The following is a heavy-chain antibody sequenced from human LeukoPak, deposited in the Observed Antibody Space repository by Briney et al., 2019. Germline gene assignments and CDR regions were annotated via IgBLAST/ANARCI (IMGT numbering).Heavy chain of an antibody. J-gene: IGHJ1*01. CDR3: AGYDYVWGAGGYFQH. CDR2: MNPNSGRT. Sequence: ASVKVSCKASGYTLTSYDINWVRQATGQGLEWMGWMNPNSGRTGYAQNFQGRITITRNTSISTAYMELSSLRSEDTAVYYCAGYDYVWGAGGYFQHWGQGTLVTVSS. D-gene: IGHD3-16*01. V-gene: IGHV1-8*01. CDR1: GYTLTSYD.